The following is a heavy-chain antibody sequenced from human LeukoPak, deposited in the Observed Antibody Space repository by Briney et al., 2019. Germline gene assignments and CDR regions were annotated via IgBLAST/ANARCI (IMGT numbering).Heavy chain of an antibody. Sequence: PGGSLRLSCAASGFTFSSYAMHWVRQAPGKGLEWVAVISYDGSNKYYADSVKGRFTISRGNSKNTLDLQMNSLRAEDTAVYYCARDGGGIAADFDYWGQGTLVTVSS. CDR1: GFTFSSYA. D-gene: IGHD6-13*01. V-gene: IGHV3-30-3*01. J-gene: IGHJ4*02. CDR3: ARDGGGIAADFDY. CDR2: ISYDGSNK.